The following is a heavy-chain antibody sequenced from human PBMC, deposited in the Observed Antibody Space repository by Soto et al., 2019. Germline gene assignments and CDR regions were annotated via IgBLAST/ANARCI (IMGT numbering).Heavy chain of an antibody. V-gene: IGHV1-18*01. CDR1: GYTFTSYG. CDR2: ISAYNGNT. CDR3: ARDVAIYSGYDSPVIY. Sequence: QVQLVQSGAEVKKPGASVKVSCKASGYTFTSYGISWVRQAPGQGLEWMGWISAYNGNTNYAQKLQGRVTMTTDTSTSTASMELRSRRSDDTAVYYCARDVAIYSGYDSPVIYWGQGTLVTVSS. D-gene: IGHD5-12*01. J-gene: IGHJ4*02.